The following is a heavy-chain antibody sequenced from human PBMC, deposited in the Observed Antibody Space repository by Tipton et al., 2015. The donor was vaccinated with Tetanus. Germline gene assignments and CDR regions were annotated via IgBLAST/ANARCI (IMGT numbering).Heavy chain of an antibody. Sequence: SLRLSCAAPGFTFSSYAMSWVRQAPGKGLEWVSTISGSGSNTYYADSVKGRFTISRDNSKNSLFLQMNSLRDEDTALYYCTRVAMAGTSNNWFDRWGQGTLVIVSS. V-gene: IGHV3-23*01. CDR3: TRVAMAGTSNNWFDR. D-gene: IGHD6-19*01. J-gene: IGHJ5*02. CDR1: GFTFSSYA. CDR2: ISGSGSNT.